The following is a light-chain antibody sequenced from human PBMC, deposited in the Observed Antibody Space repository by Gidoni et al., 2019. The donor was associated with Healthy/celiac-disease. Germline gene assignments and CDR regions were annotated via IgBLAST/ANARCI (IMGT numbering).Light chain of an antibody. CDR1: QSVSSY. CDR2: DAS. CDR3: QQRSNWPWT. Sequence: EIWLTQSPATLSLSPGERATLSCRASQSVSSYLAWYQQKPDQAPRLLIYDASNRATGIPARFSGSGSGTDFTLTISSLEPEDFAVYYCQQRSNWPWTFGQGTKVEIK. V-gene: IGKV3-11*01. J-gene: IGKJ1*01.